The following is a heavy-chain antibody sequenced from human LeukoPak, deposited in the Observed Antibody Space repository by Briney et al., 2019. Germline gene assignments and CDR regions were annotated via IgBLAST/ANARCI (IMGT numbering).Heavy chain of an antibody. Sequence: PGGSLRLSCAASGFTFSDYWMTWVRQAPGKGLEWVANIKQDGSEKYYVDSVKGRFTTSRDNAKKSLYLQMNNLGVEDTAVYYCASLDTAKQPLANHWGQGTLVTVSS. CDR1: GFTFSDYW. CDR3: ASLDTAKQPLANH. CDR2: IKQDGSEK. J-gene: IGHJ5*02. V-gene: IGHV3-7*03. D-gene: IGHD5-18*01.